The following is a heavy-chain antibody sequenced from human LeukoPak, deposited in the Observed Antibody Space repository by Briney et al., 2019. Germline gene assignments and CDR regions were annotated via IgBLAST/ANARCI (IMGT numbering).Heavy chain of an antibody. CDR1: GGSFSAYY. J-gene: IGHJ5*02. CDR3: APRGDIEHSYVYGKWFDP. D-gene: IGHD5-18*01. V-gene: IGHV4-34*01. Sequence: PSETLSLTCAVYGGSFSAYYWTWIRQPPGKGLEWIGEINHSGRSNYNSSLRSRGTISVDKSYKQFSLRLSSVTAADTAVYYCAPRGDIEHSYVYGKWFDPWGQGTRVTVSS. CDR2: INHSGRS.